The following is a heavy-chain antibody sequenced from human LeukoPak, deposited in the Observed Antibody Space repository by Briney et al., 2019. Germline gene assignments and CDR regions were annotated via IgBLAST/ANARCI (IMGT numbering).Heavy chain of an antibody. CDR2: IYYSGST. CDR1: GGSITTSSYY. D-gene: IGHD2/OR15-2a*01. J-gene: IGHJ2*01. V-gene: IGHV4-39*01. Sequence: PSETLSLTCTVCGGSITTSSYYWGWIRQPPGKGLEWIGIIYYSGSTYYNPSLKGRVTISVDTSKNQFSLKLSSVTAADTAVYYCARAFRARYFDLWGRGTLVTVSS. CDR3: ARAFRARYFDL.